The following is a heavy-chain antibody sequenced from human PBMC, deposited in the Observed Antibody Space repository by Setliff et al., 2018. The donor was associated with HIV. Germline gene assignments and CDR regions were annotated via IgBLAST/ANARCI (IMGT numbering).Heavy chain of an antibody. D-gene: IGHD6-13*01. CDR1: GGSFSDYS. V-gene: IGHV4-34*01. CDR3: ARTTTGYGSIWYRNGLTYYYYMDV. CDR2: INHSGST. J-gene: IGHJ6*03. Sequence: PSETLSLTCAVYGGSFSDYSWTWIRQPPGRGLEWIGEINHSGSTSYNPSLKSRVSMSVDTSKNQFSLKLSSVTAADTAIFYCARTTTGYGSIWYRNGLTYYYYMDVWGRGTKVTVSS.